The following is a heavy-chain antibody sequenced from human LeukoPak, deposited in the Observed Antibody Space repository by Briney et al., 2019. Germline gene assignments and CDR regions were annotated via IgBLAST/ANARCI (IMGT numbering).Heavy chain of an antibody. Sequence: GGSLRLSCVVSGFTFSSYAMGWVRQAPGKGLEWVSAISGSGGSTYYTDSVEGRFTISRDNSKNTLYLQINSLRAEDTAVYYCAKRSGFYGSGSSNEYFQHWGQGTLVTVSS. V-gene: IGHV3-23*01. CDR1: GFTFSSYA. J-gene: IGHJ1*01. CDR3: AKRSGFYGSGSSNEYFQH. CDR2: ISGSGGST. D-gene: IGHD3-10*01.